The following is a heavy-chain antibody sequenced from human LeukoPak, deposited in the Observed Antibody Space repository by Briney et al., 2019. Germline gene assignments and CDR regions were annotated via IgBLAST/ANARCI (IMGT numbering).Heavy chain of an antibody. CDR1: GGSISSYY. V-gene: IGHV4-59*12. CDR3: ARDKRYFDWDVDY. Sequence: SETLSLTCTVSGGSISSYYWSWIRQPPGKGLEWIAYIYYSGSTDYNPSLKSRVTISLDTSKNQFSLKLSSVTAADTAVYYCARDKRYFDWDVDYWGQGTLVTVSS. J-gene: IGHJ4*02. D-gene: IGHD3-9*01. CDR2: IYYSGST.